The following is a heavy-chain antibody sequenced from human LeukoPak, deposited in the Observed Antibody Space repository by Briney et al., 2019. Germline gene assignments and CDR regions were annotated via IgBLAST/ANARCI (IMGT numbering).Heavy chain of an antibody. CDR1: GGSISSGNYY. D-gene: IGHD3-22*01. Sequence: SQTLSLTCSVSGGSISSGNYYWSWIRQPARKGLEWIGRVYTSGSTNYNPSLKSRVTISVDTSKNQFSLKLSSVTAADTAVYYCARDSPYSSGYYYFDYWGQGTLVTVSS. V-gene: IGHV4-61*02. CDR2: VYTSGST. CDR3: ARDSPYSSGYYYFDY. J-gene: IGHJ4*02.